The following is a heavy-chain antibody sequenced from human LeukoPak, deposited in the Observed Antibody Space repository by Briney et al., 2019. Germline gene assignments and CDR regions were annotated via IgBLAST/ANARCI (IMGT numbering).Heavy chain of an antibody. J-gene: IGHJ4*02. CDR1: GFTFSSYG. V-gene: IGHV3-30*18. Sequence: PGGSLGLSCAASGFTFSSYGMHWVRQAPGKGLEWVAVISYDGSNKYYADSVKGRFTISRDNSKNTLYLQMNSLRAEDTAVYYCAKAWDTAIEFDYWGQGTLVTVSS. D-gene: IGHD5-18*01. CDR2: ISYDGSNK. CDR3: AKAWDTAIEFDY.